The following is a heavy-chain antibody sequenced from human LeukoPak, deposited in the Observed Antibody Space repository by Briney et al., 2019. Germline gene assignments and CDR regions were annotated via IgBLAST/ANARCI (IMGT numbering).Heavy chain of an antibody. D-gene: IGHD6-13*01. V-gene: IGHV4-39*07. J-gene: IGHJ1*01. CDR3: ARDTIGYSSSWYEYFQH. CDR1: SGSISSGRYY. Sequence: SQTLSLTCTVSSGSISSGRYYWSWIRQPPGKGLEWIGEINHSGSTNYNPSLKSRVTISVDTSKNQFSLKLSSVTAADTAVYYCARDTIGYSSSWYEYFQHWGQGTLVTVSS. CDR2: INHSGST.